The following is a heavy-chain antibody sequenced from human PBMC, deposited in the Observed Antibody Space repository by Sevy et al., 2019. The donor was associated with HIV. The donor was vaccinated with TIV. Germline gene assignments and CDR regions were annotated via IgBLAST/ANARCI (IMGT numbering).Heavy chain of an antibody. V-gene: IGHV3-9*01. J-gene: IGHJ6*03. CDR1: GFTFDDYA. Sequence: GGSLGLSCAASGFTFDDYAMHWVRQAPGKGLEWVSGISWNSGSIGYADSVKGRFTISRDNAKNSLYLQMNSLRAEDTALYYCAKGRDLAYYYYYMDVWGKGTTVTVSS. CDR2: ISWNSGSI. CDR3: AKGRDLAYYYYYMDV.